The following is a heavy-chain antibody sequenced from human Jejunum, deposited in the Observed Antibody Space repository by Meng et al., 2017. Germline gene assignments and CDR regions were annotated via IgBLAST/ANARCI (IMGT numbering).Heavy chain of an antibody. CDR1: GFTFSSKA. Sequence: GGSLRLSCAASGFTFSSKAMHWVRQAPGKGLEWVAVIWYDGSNKYYADSVKGRFTISRDNSKNTLFLEIDSLTAEDTAVYYCARDPRIAVAGHWYYFDLWGQGTLVTVSS. CDR3: ARDPRIAVAGHWYYFDL. CDR2: IWYDGSNK. V-gene: IGHV3-33*01. D-gene: IGHD6-19*01. J-gene: IGHJ4*02.